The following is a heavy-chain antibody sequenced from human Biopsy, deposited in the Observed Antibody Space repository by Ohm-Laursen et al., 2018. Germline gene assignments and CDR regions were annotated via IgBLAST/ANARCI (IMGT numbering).Heavy chain of an antibody. Sequence: SDTLSLTCTVSGDSLSSGPDNWSWIRQPPGQGLEYIGFIYSGGNTNYNPSLQSRVTISVDTSKNHFSLRLRSVTPADTAIYYCARDRGYYSDRTVPGYFDLWGRGTLVTVSP. CDR2: IYSGGNT. J-gene: IGHJ2*01. CDR3: ARDRGYYSDRTVPGYFDL. CDR1: GDSLSSGPDN. D-gene: IGHD3-22*01. V-gene: IGHV4-61*03.